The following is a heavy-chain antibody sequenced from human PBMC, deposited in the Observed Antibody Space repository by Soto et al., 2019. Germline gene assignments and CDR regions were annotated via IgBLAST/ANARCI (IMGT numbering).Heavy chain of an antibody. D-gene: IGHD3-10*01. CDR2: INSDGSTT. J-gene: IGHJ4*02. CDR1: GFTFSSSW. V-gene: IGHV3-74*03. CDR3: ACLPMPRGSCDF. Sequence: EVQLVESGGGLVQPGESLRLSCAASGFTFSSSWMHWVRQAPGKGLVWVSRINSDGSTTQYADSVRGRFTISRDNAKNTLFLEVNSLTIEDTAVYFFACLPMPRGSCDFWGQGTLVTVSS.